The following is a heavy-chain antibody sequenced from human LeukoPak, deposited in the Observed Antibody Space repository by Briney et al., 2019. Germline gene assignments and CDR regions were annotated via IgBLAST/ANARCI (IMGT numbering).Heavy chain of an antibody. J-gene: IGHJ4*02. CDR3: ARRHSSGELDY. V-gene: IGHV3-64*01. D-gene: IGHD6-19*01. Sequence: GGSLRLSCAASGFTFSIFGMHWVRQAPGKGLEYVSAINSNGAGTYYANSVKGRFTISRDNFENTVYLQMGSLRAEDMAVYYCARRHSSGELDYWGQGTLVTASS. CDR2: INSNGAGT. CDR1: GFTFSIFG.